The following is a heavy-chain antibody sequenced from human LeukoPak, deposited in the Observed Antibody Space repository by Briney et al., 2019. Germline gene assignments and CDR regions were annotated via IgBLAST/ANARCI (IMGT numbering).Heavy chain of an antibody. CDR3: ASNDYGDYARYYFDY. CDR2: INPNSGGT. CDR1: GYTFTGYY. V-gene: IGHV1-2*02. Sequence: GASVKVSCKASGYTFTGYYMHWVRQAPGQGLEWMGWINPNSGGTNYAQKFQGRVTMTRDTSISTAYMELSRLRSDDTAEYYCASNDYGDYARYYFDYWGQGTLVTVSS. D-gene: IGHD4-17*01. J-gene: IGHJ4*02.